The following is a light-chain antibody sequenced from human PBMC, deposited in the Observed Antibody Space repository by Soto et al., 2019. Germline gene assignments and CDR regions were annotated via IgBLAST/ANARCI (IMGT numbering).Light chain of an antibody. V-gene: IGKV3-20*01. CDR2: DVS. J-gene: IGKJ5*01. Sequence: EIVLTQSPGTLSLSPGERATLPCRASQSVSSTYLAWYQQKPGQAPRLLIYDVSTRATGIPDRFSGSGSGADFALTISRLEPEDFAVYYCQQYVSSPITFGQGTRLEIK. CDR1: QSVSSTY. CDR3: QQYVSSPIT.